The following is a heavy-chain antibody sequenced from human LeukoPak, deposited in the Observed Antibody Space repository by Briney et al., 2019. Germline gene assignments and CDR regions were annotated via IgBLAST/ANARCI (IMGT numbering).Heavy chain of an antibody. V-gene: IGHV3-23*01. J-gene: IGHJ4*02. CDR3: ARKTRGYYDSSGYYLGSY. CDR1: GFTLSSYA. Sequence: GGSLRLSCAASGFTLSSYAMSWVRQGPGKGLEWVSAISVSGNTYHADSVKGRFTISRDNAKNSLYLQMNSLRAEDTALYYCARKTRGYYDSSGYYLGSYWGQGTLVTVSS. CDR2: ISVSGNT. D-gene: IGHD3-22*01.